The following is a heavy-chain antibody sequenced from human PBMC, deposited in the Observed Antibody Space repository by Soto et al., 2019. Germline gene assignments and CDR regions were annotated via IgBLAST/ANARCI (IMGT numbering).Heavy chain of an antibody. D-gene: IGHD1-1*01. V-gene: IGHV1-69*13. CDR1: GGTFSSHA. J-gene: IGHJ4*02. Sequence: PVKVSCKASGGTFSSHAISWVRQAPGQGLEWMGGIIPIFGTANYAQKFQGRVTITADESTSTAYMELSSLRSEDTAVYYCARVRNEDNYTHYCCQTPLGSVS. CDR3: ARVRNEDNYTHY. CDR2: IIPIFGTA.